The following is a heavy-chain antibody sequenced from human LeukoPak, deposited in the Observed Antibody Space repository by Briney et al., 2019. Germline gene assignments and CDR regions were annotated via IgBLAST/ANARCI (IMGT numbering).Heavy chain of an antibody. CDR3: ARANRRITIFGVPSRGYYYYMDV. J-gene: IGHJ6*03. V-gene: IGHV1-8*03. Sequence: ASVKVSCKASGYTFTSYDINWVRQATGQGLEWMGWMNPNSGNTGYAQKFQGRVTITRNTSISTAYMELSSLRSEDTAVYYCARANRRITIFGVPSRGYYYYMDVWGKGTTVTVSS. CDR2: MNPNSGNT. D-gene: IGHD3-3*01. CDR1: GYTFTSYD.